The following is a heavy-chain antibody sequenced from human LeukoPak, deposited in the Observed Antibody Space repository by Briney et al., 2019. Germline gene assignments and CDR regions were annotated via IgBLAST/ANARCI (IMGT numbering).Heavy chain of an antibody. CDR1: GFPFSSYW. V-gene: IGHV3-23*01. Sequence: GGSLRLSCVASGFPFSSYWMTWVRQAPGKGLEWVSAISGSGGSTYYADSVKGRFTISRDNSKNTLYLQMNSLRAEDTAVYYCAKGLLAPFDYWGQGTLVTVSS. CDR2: ISGSGGST. CDR3: AKGLLAPFDY. J-gene: IGHJ4*02. D-gene: IGHD3-22*01.